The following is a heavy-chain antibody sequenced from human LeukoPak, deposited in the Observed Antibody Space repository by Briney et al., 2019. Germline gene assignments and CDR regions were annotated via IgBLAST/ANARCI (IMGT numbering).Heavy chain of an antibody. J-gene: IGHJ6*03. CDR1: GGSISSYY. CDR2: IYYSGST. CDR3: ARRDSSWYQGGYYYYYMDV. D-gene: IGHD6-13*01. V-gene: IGHV4-59*08. Sequence: SETLSLTCTVSGGSISSYYRSWIRQPPGKGLEWIGYIYYSGSTNYNPSLKSRVTISVDTSKNQFSLKLSSVTAADTAVYYCARRDSSWYQGGYYYYYMDVWGKGTTVTVSS.